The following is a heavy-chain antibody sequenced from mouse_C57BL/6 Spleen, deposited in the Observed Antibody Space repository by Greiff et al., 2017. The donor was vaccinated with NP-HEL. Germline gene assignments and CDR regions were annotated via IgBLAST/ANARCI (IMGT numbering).Heavy chain of an antibody. Sequence: QVQLQQSGAELVKPGASVKMSCKASGYTFTSYWLTWVKQRPGQGLEWIGDIYPGSGSTNYNEKFKSKATLTVDTSSGTAYMQLSSLTSEDSAVYYCARKDSGLLYAMDYWGQGTSVTVSS. D-gene: IGHD3-1*01. CDR1: GYTFTSYW. CDR2: IYPGSGST. V-gene: IGHV1-55*01. J-gene: IGHJ4*01. CDR3: ARKDSGLLYAMDY.